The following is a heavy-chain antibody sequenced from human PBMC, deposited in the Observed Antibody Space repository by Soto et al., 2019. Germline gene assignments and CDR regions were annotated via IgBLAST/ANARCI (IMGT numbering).Heavy chain of an antibody. Sequence: SETLSLTCTVSGGSISSYYWSWIRQPPGNELEWIAYIYYSGSTNYNPSLKSRVAISVDTSKNQFSLKLTSVTAADTAVYYCARGRRYYYDNTGPYFFEHWGQGTLVTV. D-gene: IGHD3-22*01. CDR2: IYYSGST. J-gene: IGHJ4*02. CDR1: GGSISSYY. CDR3: ARGRRYYYDNTGPYFFEH. V-gene: IGHV4-59*01.